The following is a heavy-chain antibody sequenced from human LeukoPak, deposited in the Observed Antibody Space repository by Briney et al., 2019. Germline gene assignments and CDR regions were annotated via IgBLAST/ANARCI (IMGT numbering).Heavy chain of an antibody. CDR3: ARGSTFGGVISDF. CDR1: GFSFSSYW. D-gene: IGHD3-16*02. J-gene: IGHJ4*02. Sequence: GGSLRLSCEGSGFSFSSYWMTWVRQLPGKGPEWVANIRQDESERYFADSVKGRFTISRDNANNSLHLQMNSLRVEDTGIYFCARGSTFGGVISDFWGQGTLVTVSS. V-gene: IGHV3-7*03. CDR2: IRQDESER.